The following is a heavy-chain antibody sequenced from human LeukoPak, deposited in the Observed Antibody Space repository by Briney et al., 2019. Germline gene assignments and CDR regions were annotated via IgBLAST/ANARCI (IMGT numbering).Heavy chain of an antibody. CDR1: GFTFSYYG. D-gene: IGHD3-22*01. J-gene: IGHJ4*02. Sequence: GGSLRLSCAASGFTFSYYGMNWVRQAPGKGLEWVSYISSSSTTIYYADSVKGRFTISRDNAKNSVYLQMNSLRAEDTAVYYCARVLHKRNYDSSVYYGYWGQGTLVTVSS. V-gene: IGHV3-48*01. CDR2: ISSSSTTI. CDR3: ARVLHKRNYDSSVYYGY.